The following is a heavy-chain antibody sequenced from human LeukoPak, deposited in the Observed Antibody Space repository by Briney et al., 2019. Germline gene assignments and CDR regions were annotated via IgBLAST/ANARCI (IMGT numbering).Heavy chain of an antibody. J-gene: IGHJ4*02. CDR1: GGSFSGYY. V-gene: IGHV4-34*01. Sequence: SETLSLTCAVTGGSFSGYYWTWIRQPPGKGLEWIGQINHRGSSNYNPSLKSRVTISVDTSKNHFSLNLSSVTAADTAAYFCARSRLYDFWSSYPYYWGQGTLVTVSS. CDR2: INHRGSS. D-gene: IGHD3-3*01. CDR3: ARSRLYDFWSSYPYY.